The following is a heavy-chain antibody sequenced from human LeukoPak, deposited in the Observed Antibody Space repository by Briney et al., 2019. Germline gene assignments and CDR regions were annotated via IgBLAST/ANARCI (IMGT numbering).Heavy chain of an antibody. D-gene: IGHD3-22*01. J-gene: IGHJ5*02. CDR1: GGTFSSYA. CDR2: IIPIFGTA. V-gene: IGHV1-69*05. CDR3: ARGAYDSSGYYPYNWFDP. Sequence: GASVKVSCKASGGTFSSYAISWMLQAPGQELEWMGRIIPIFGTANYAQKFQGRVTIPTDESTSTAYMELSSRRSEDTAVYYCARGAYDSSGYYPYNWFDPWGQGTLVTVSS.